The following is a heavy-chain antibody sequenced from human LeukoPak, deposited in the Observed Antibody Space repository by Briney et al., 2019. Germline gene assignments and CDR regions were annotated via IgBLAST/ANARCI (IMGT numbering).Heavy chain of an antibody. J-gene: IGHJ6*02. CDR2: ISGSGGST. CDR3: ANWDPPLYYYYGMDV. V-gene: IGHV3-23*01. Sequence: GGALRLSWAASGFTFSSYAMSWGRPAPGKGLGGVSAISGSGGSTYYADSVKGRFTISRDNSKNTLYLQMNSLRAEDTAVYYCANWDPPLYYYYGMDVWGQGTTVTVSS. CDR1: GFTFSSYA. D-gene: IGHD1-26*01.